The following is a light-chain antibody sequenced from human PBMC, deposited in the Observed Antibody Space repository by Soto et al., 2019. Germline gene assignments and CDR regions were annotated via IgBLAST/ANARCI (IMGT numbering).Light chain of an antibody. V-gene: IGLV2-18*02. J-gene: IGLJ2*01. CDR3: SSYTSSSTPVV. CDR2: NVN. CDR1: SSDVGSYDY. Sequence: QSALIQPPSVSGSPGQSVTISCTGTSSDVGSYDYVSWYQQHPGTVPKPMIYNVNTQPSGVPDRFSGSKSGNTASMTISGLQAEDEADYYCSSYTSSSTPVVFGGGTKVTVL.